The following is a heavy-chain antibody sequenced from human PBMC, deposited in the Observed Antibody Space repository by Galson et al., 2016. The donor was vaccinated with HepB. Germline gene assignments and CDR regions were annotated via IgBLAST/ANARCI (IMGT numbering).Heavy chain of an antibody. CDR3: ARAGYYRSDSSGFLDY. CDR1: GFNFRIYG. CDR2: VWDDSSNR. D-gene: IGHD3-22*01. Sequence: SLRLSCAVSGFNFRIYGMHWVRQAPGKGLEWLATVWDDSSNRFYADSVRGRFTVSRDNSKNTMYLQMSSLRVEDTAVYYCARAGYYRSDSSGFLDYWGQGTLVPISS. V-gene: IGHV3-33*01. J-gene: IGHJ4*02.